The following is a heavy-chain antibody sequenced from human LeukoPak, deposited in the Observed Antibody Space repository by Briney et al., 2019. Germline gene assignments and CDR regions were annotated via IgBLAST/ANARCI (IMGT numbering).Heavy chain of an antibody. CDR1: GDSVSSNSAA. CDR2: TYYRSKWYN. V-gene: IGHV6-1*01. J-gene: IGHJ6*03. Sequence: SQTLSLTCAISGDSVSSNSAAWNWIRQSPSRGLEWLGRTYYRSKWYNDYAISVKSRITINPDTSKNQFSLQLNSVTPEDTAVYYCARELWGLWFGELLEYYYYYMDVWGKGTTVTISS. D-gene: IGHD3-10*01. CDR3: ARELWGLWFGELLEYYYYYMDV.